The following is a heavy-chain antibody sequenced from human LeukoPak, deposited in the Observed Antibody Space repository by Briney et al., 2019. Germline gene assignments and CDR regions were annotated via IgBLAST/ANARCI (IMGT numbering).Heavy chain of an antibody. V-gene: IGHV4-59*01. CDR2: IYYSGST. CDR1: GGSISSYY. Sequence: SETLSLTCTVSGGSISSYYWSWIRQPPGKGLEWIGYIYYSGSTNYDPSLKSRVTISVDTSKNQFSLKLSSVTAADTAVYYCARRRRGYFDYWGQGTLVTVSS. CDR3: ARRRRGYFDY. J-gene: IGHJ4*02.